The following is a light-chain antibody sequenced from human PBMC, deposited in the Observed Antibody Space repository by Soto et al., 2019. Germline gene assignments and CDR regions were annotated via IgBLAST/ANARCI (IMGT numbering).Light chain of an antibody. Sequence: EIVLTQSPATLSLSPGERATLACRASQSVGSYLAWYQHKPGQAPRLLIHDASNRATGIPARFSGSGSGTDFTLTISSREPEDSEFYYGQQRSNWPRCTFVQGIKLEIK. V-gene: IGKV3-11*01. J-gene: IGKJ2*02. CDR2: DAS. CDR1: QSVGSY. CDR3: QQRSNWPRCT.